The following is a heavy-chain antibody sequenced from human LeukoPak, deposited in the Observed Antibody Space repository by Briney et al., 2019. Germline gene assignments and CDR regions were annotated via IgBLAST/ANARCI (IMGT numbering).Heavy chain of an antibody. V-gene: IGHV1-46*01. J-gene: IGHJ6*03. CDR2: INPSGGRT. D-gene: IGHD3-10*01. CDR1: GYTFTSYY. Sequence: ASVKVSCKASGYTFTSYYMHWVRQAPGQVLEWMVIINPSGGRTSYAQKFQGRVTITRDTSTRTVYMELSSLRSEDTAVYYCARDMSGAVGNYYYYMDVWGKGTTVTVSS. CDR3: ARDMSGAVGNYYYYMDV.